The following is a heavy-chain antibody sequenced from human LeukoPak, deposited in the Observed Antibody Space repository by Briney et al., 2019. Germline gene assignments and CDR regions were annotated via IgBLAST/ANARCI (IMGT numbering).Heavy chain of an antibody. D-gene: IGHD6-19*01. Sequence: GGSLRLSCAVAGLTFSDYYMGWIRQAPGKGLEWVSYISSSGSNTYYPDSVKGRFTISRDNAKNSLFLQLNGLRVEDTAVYYCARAVNDAFDIWGQGTMVTVSS. CDR1: GLTFSDYY. CDR3: ARAVNDAFDI. V-gene: IGHV3-11*04. CDR2: ISSSGSNT. J-gene: IGHJ3*02.